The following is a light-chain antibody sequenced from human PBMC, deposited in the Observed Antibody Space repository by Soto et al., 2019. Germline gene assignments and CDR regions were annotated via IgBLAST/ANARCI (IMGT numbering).Light chain of an antibody. CDR1: QSISSY. CDR3: QQSYSTPVT. J-gene: IGKJ1*01. CDR2: AAS. Sequence: DIQMTQSPSSLSASVGDRVTITCRASQSISSYLNWYQQKPGKAPNLLIYAASSLQSVVPSRFSGSGSGTDFTLTISSLQPEDFATYYCQQSYSTPVTFGQGTKVEIK. V-gene: IGKV1-39*01.